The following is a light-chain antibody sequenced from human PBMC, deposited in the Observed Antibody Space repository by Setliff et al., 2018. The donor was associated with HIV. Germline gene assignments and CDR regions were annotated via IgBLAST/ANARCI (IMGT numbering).Light chain of an antibody. CDR1: SSDVGGYNY. CDR2: DVN. Sequence: QSALTQPRSVSGSPGQSVTISCTGTSSDVGGYNYVSWYQQHPGKAPKLMIYDVNKRPSGVPDRFSGSKSGKMASLTISGPQAEDEADYYCCSYAGSSYVFGTGTKVTV. J-gene: IGLJ1*01. V-gene: IGLV2-11*01. CDR3: CSYAGSSYV.